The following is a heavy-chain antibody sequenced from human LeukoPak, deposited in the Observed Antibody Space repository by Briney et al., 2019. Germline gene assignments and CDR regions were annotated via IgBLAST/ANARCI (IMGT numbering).Heavy chain of an antibody. CDR1: GGSFSGYY. CDR3: ARGSRLGSSGWSAIPLGRYFDL. D-gene: IGHD6-19*01. CDR2: INHSGST. Sequence: PSETLSLTCAVYGGSFSGYYWSWIRQPPGKGLEWIGEINHSGSTNYNPSLKSRVTISVDTSKNQFSLKLTSVTAADTAVYYCARGSRLGSSGWSAIPLGRYFDLWGRGTLGTVSS. V-gene: IGHV4-34*01. J-gene: IGHJ2*01.